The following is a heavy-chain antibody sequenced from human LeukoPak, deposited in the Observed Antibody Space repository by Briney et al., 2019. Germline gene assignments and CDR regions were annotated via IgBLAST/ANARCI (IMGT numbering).Heavy chain of an antibody. D-gene: IGHD6-19*01. CDR2: IIPIFGTA. J-gene: IGHJ4*02. Sequence: GASVKVSCKASGGTFSSYAISWVRQAPGQGLEWMGGIIPIFGTANYAQKFQGRVTITADESTSTAYMELSSLRSEDTAVYCCARDTEYSSGVFDYWGQGTLVTVSS. CDR1: GGTFSSYA. V-gene: IGHV1-69*13. CDR3: ARDTEYSSGVFDY.